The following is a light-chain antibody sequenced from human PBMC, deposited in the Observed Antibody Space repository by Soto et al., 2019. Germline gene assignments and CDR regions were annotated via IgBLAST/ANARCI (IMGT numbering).Light chain of an antibody. CDR1: SSNIGAGYD. Sequence: QPVLTQPPSVSGAPGQRVTISCTGSSSNIGAGYDVHWYQQLRGTAPKLLIYGNSNRPSGVPDRFSGSKSGTSASLAITGLQAEDEADYYCQSYDSSLSAWVFGGGTKLTVL. CDR3: QSYDSSLSAWV. V-gene: IGLV1-40*01. J-gene: IGLJ3*02. CDR2: GNS.